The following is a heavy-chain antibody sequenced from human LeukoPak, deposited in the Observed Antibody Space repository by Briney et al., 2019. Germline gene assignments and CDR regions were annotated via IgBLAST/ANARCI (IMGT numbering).Heavy chain of an antibody. CDR3: ARDLAMLAFDI. D-gene: IGHD3-10*02. J-gene: IGHJ3*02. V-gene: IGHV3-48*01. Sequence: GGSLRLSCAASGITFSSYSMNWVRQAPGKGLEWVSYISSSSSTIYYADSVKGRFTISRDNAKNSLYLQMNSLRAEDTAVYYCARDLAMLAFDIWGQGTMVTVSS. CDR2: ISSSSSTI. CDR1: GITFSSYS.